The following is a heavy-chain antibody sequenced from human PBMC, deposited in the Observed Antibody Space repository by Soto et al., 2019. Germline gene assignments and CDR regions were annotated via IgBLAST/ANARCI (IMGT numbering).Heavy chain of an antibody. Sequence: SGTLSLTCTVSGGSISSGAYYWGWIRQHPGKGLEWIGYISHRGTAYYTPSLKSRVSLSVDPSKSQFSLNVTSLTAADTAVYYCARVSATGTRWFDPWGPGTLVTVSS. D-gene: IGHD6-13*01. V-gene: IGHV4-31*03. CDR2: ISHRGTA. CDR1: GGSISSGAYY. J-gene: IGHJ5*02. CDR3: ARVSATGTRWFDP.